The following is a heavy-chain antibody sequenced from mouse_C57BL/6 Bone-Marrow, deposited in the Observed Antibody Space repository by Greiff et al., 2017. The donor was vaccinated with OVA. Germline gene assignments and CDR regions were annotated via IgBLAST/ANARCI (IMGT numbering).Heavy chain of an antibody. D-gene: IGHD1-1*01. Sequence: VQLQQSGPGLVKPSQTVFLTCTVTGISITTGNYRWSWIRQFPGNKLEWIGYIYYSGTITYNPSLTSRTTITRDTPKNQFFLEMNSLTAEDTATYYCARDGPFYGSSLDYWGQGTTLTVSS. CDR3: ARDGPFYGSSLDY. CDR2: IYYSGTI. V-gene: IGHV3-5*01. CDR1: GISITTGNYR. J-gene: IGHJ2*01.